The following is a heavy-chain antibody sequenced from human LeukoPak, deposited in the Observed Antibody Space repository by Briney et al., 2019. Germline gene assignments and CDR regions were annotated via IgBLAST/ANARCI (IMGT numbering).Heavy chain of an antibody. V-gene: IGHV3-23*01. CDR2: ISNNGGYT. CDR1: GFTFSSSA. CDR3: AKQLGYCSDGSCYFPY. J-gene: IGHJ4*02. D-gene: IGHD2-15*01. Sequence: QPGGSLRLSCAASGFTFSSSAMNWVRQALGKGLEWVSAISNNGGYTYYADSVQGRFTISRDNSKSTLCLQMNSLRAEDTAVYYCAKQLGYCSDGSCYFPYWGQGTLVTVSS.